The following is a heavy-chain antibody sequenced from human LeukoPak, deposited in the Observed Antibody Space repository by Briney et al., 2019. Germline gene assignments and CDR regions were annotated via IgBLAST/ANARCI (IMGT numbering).Heavy chain of an antibody. CDR2: ISAYNGNT. D-gene: IGHD6-13*01. J-gene: IGHJ5*02. V-gene: IGHV1-18*01. Sequence: ASVKVSCKASGYTFTSYGISWVRQAPGQGLEWMGWISAYNGNTNYAQKLQGRVTMTTDTSTSTAYMELRSLRSDDTAVYYCARDNPTLYSSPWGFDPWGQGTLVTVSS. CDR3: ARDNPTLYSSPWGFDP. CDR1: GYTFTSYG.